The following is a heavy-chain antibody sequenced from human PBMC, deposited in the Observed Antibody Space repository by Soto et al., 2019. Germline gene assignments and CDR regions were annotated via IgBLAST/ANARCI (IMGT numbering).Heavy chain of an antibody. CDR1: GSSISSGDYY. D-gene: IGHD3-10*01. J-gene: IGHJ6*02. CDR2: IYYSGST. Sequence: PSETLSLTCTVSGSSISSGDYYWSWIRQPPGKGLEWIGYIYYSGSTYYNPSLKSRVTISVDTSKNQFSLKLSSVTAADTAVYYCARDPLLDYGSGSLYGMDVWGQGTTVTVSS. V-gene: IGHV4-30-4*01. CDR3: ARDPLLDYGSGSLYGMDV.